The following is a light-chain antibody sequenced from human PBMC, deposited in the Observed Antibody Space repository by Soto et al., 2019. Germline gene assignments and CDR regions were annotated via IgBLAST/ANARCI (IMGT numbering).Light chain of an antibody. CDR2: EVI. V-gene: IGLV2-14*01. CDR3: GSYTSASTLV. CDR1: SSDVGAYNY. J-gene: IGLJ1*01. Sequence: QSVLTQPASVSGSLGQSITISCTGTSSDVGAYNYVSWYQQHPGKAPKLMIYEVINRPSGVSNRFSGSKSGNTASLTISGLQAEDEADYYCGSYTSASTLVFGTGTKGTVL.